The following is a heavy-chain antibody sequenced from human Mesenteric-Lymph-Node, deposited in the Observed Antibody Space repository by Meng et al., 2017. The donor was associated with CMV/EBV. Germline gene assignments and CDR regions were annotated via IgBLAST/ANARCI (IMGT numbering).Heavy chain of an antibody. CDR1: GFTFTSYA. CDR3: ARALGYCDDDCDFLGYFYGMDV. J-gene: IGHJ6*02. D-gene: IGHD2-21*01. Sequence: GGSLRLSCAASGFTFTSYAMSWVRQAPGKGLEWVSAISGSGGSTYYADSVKGRFTISRDNAKKSLYLQMDSLRAEDTAVYYCARALGYCDDDCDFLGYFYGMDVWGQGTTVTVSS. V-gene: IGHV3-23*01. CDR2: ISGSGGST.